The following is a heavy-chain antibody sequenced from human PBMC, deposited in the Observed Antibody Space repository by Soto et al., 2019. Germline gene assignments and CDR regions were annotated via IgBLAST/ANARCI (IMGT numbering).Heavy chain of an antibody. Sequence: QVQLQESGPGLVKPSQTLSLTCTVSGGSISSGGYYWSWIRQHPGKGLGWIGYIYYSGSTYYNPSLKSRVTISVDTSKNQFSLKLSSVTAADTAVYYWARELRFGGDYYGMDVWGQGTTVSVSS. J-gene: IGHJ6*02. CDR2: IYYSGST. D-gene: IGHD3-10*01. CDR3: ARELRFGGDYYGMDV. V-gene: IGHV4-31*03. CDR1: GGSISSGGYY.